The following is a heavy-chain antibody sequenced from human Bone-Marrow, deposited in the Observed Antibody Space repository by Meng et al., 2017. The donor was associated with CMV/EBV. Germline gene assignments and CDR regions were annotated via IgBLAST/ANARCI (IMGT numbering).Heavy chain of an antibody. CDR2: INPNSGGT. D-gene: IGHD5-18*01. CDR3: ARDRDEDGYDYYYYYGMDV. V-gene: IGHV1-2*02. Sequence: ASVKVSCKASGYTFTGYYMHWVRQAPGQGLEWMGWINPNSGGTNYAQKFQGRVTMTRDTSISTAYMELSRLRSDDTAVYHCARDRDEDGYDYYYYYGMDVWGQGTTVTVSS. CDR1: GYTFTGYY. J-gene: IGHJ6*02.